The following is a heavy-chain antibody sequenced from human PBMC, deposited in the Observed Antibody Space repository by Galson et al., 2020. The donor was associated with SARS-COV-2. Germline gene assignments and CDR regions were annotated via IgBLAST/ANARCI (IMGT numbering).Heavy chain of an antibody. Sequence: SATLSLTCPVYGGSVSDYYWSWIRRPAGERLEWMGHNYPSGSTDYKSSITSRVSMSVDTSKNQLSLKLSYVTAADTAVYYCEKYSGLQGVWALDIWGQGTMVTVSS. CDR2: NYPSGST. CDR1: GGSVSDYY. CDR3: EKYSGLQGVWALDI. V-gene: IGHV4-59*10. D-gene: IGHD2-21*01. J-gene: IGHJ3*02.